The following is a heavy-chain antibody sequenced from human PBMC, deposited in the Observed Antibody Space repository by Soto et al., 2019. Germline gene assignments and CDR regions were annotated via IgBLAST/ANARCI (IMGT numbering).Heavy chain of an antibody. V-gene: IGHV4-4*07. D-gene: IGHD3-9*01. Sequence: SETLSLTCTVSGGSISSYYWSWIRQPAGKGLEWIGRIYTSGSTNYNPSLKSRVTISLDTSKNQFSLKLSSVTAADTAVYYCARDRLANWFDPWGQGTLVTVSS. CDR3: ARDRLANWFDP. CDR2: IYTSGST. CDR1: GGSISSYY. J-gene: IGHJ5*02.